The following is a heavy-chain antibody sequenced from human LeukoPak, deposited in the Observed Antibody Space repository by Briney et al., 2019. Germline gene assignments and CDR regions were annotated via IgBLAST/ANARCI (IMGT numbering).Heavy chain of an antibody. V-gene: IGHV3-23*01. CDR1: GFSFNSFA. CDR3: AKDRSDVPEAGFDY. D-gene: IGHD1-14*01. J-gene: IGHJ4*02. CDR2: INKIGDKT. Sequence: GGSLRLSCVASGFSFNSFAMSWVRHAPGKGLEWVSGINKIGDKTYNADSVKGRFTISRDNSKNTLYLQMNSLRAGDTAVYYCAKDRSDVPEAGFDYWGQGTLVTVSS.